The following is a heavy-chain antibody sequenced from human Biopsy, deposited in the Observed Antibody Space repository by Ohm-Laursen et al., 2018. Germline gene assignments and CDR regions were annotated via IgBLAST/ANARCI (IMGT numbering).Heavy chain of an antibody. CDR1: GGSISNNNYY. J-gene: IGHJ5*02. V-gene: IGHV4-39*01. Sequence: PSETLSLTWTVSGGSISNNNYYWGWIRQPPGKGLGWIGSIFYRGSTHYKPSLKSRVNISVDTSKNQFSLKLNSVTAADTAVYYCARDYDTSGYYYVSWGQGTLVTVSS. CDR3: ARDYDTSGYYYVS. D-gene: IGHD3-22*01. CDR2: IFYRGST.